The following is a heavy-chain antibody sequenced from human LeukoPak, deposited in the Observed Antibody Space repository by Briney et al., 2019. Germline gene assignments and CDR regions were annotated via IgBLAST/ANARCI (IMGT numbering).Heavy chain of an antibody. CDR2: IYYSGSA. CDR1: GGSISSNQ. D-gene: IGHD4-23*01. J-gene: IGHJ4*02. V-gene: IGHV4-59*01. Sequence: SETLSLTCTVSGGSISSNQWSWIRQSPGKGLEWIGNIYYSGSANYNPSLQSRVIISVDTSKNQCSLNLSPVLAADTAVYFCARVGVDYSGNIIKYFFDDWGQGTLVTVSS. CDR3: ARVGVDYSGNIIKYFFDD.